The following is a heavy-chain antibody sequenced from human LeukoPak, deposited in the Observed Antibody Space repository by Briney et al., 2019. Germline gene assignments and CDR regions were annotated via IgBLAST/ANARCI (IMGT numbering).Heavy chain of an antibody. CDR3: AAYCGGDSYSDAFDI. Sequence: SETLSLTCTVSGGSISSGDYYWSWIRQPPGKGLEWIGYIYYSGSTYYNPSLKSRVTISVDTSKNQFSLKLSSVTAADTAVYYCAAYCGGDSYSDAFDIWGQGTMVTVSS. CDR2: IYYSGST. D-gene: IGHD2-21*02. V-gene: IGHV4-30-4*01. CDR1: GGSISSGDYY. J-gene: IGHJ3*02.